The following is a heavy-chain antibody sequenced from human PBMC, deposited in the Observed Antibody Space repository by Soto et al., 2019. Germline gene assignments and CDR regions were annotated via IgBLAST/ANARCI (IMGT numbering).Heavy chain of an antibody. J-gene: IGHJ5*02. CDR1: GGTFSSYA. Sequence: QVQLVQSGAEVKKPGSSVKVSCKASGGTFSSYAISWVRQAPGQGLEWMGGIIPIFGTANYAQKFQGRVTITADESTSPAYMELSSLRSEDTAVYYCARDWRVIAVAGHTGWFDPCGQGTLVTVSS. CDR3: ARDWRVIAVAGHTGWFDP. D-gene: IGHD6-19*01. V-gene: IGHV1-69*01. CDR2: IIPIFGTA.